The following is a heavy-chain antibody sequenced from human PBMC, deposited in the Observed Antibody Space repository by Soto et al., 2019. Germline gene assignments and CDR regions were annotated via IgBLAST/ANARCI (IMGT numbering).Heavy chain of an antibody. V-gene: IGHV4-31*03. CDR3: ASSGAPEGDWPDP. Sequence: QVLLRESGPGLVKPSQTLSLTCTVSGGSIRRRRYYWTWIRQRPGEGLEWIGFFYYSGITDYNPSLRSRATISADTSNNQVFLNLRSVTAADTAMYFCASSGAPEGDWPDPWGPGTLVTVAS. J-gene: IGHJ5*02. D-gene: IGHD1-26*01. CDR2: FYYSGIT. CDR1: GGSIRRRRYY.